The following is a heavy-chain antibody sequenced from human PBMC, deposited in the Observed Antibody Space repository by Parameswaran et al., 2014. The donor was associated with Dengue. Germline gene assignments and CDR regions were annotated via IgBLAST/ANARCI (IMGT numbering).Heavy chain of an antibody. Sequence: WIRQPPGKGLEWIGEINHSGSTNYNPSLKSRVTISVDTSKNQFSLKLSSVTAADTAVYYCARRGKLRFVGMDVWGQGTTVTVSS. J-gene: IGHJ6*02. V-gene: IGHV4-34*01. D-gene: IGHD3-3*01. CDR3: ARRGKLRFVGMDV. CDR2: INHSGST.